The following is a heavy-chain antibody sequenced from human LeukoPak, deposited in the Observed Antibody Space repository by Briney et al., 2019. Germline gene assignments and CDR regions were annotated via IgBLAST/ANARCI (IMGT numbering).Heavy chain of an antibody. CDR2: ISYAESNK. CDR3: ARDEGSYYVPFD. J-gene: IGHJ4*02. Sequence: PGGSLRLSCAASRFTFSNYAMHGVRQAPGKGLEWVALISYAESNKYYADSVKGRFTISRDNSKNTLYLQMNSLRVEDTAVYYCARDEGSYYVPFDWGPGTLVTVSS. CDR1: RFTFSNYA. D-gene: IGHD1-26*01. V-gene: IGHV3-30*04.